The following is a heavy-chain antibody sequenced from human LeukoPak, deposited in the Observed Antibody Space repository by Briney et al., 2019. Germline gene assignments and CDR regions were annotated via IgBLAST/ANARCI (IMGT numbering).Heavy chain of an antibody. D-gene: IGHD2-2*01. CDR1: GYTFTSYG. CDR3: ARDRQSCSSSSCLVDS. Sequence: ASVTVSCKASGYTFTSYGISWVRQAPGQGLEWMGWVSSYNGDTHYAQNVQGRVTMTTDTSTSTAYMELRSLRSDYTGVYYCARDRQSCSSSSCLVDSGGEGTLVTVSA. V-gene: IGHV1-18*01. CDR2: VSSYNGDT. J-gene: IGHJ4*02.